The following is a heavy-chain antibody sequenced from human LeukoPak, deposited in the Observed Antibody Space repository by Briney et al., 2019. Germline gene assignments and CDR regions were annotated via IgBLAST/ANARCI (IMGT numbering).Heavy chain of an antibody. CDR3: AKERRYYDILTGQAGYYYYMDV. CDR1: GFTFSSYG. Sequence: GGSLRLSCAASGFTFSSYGMHWVRQAPGKGLEWVAVISYDGSNKYYADSVKGRFTISRDNSKNTLYLQMNSLRAEDTAVYYCAKERRYYDILTGQAGYYYYMDVWGKGTTVTVSS. J-gene: IGHJ6*03. D-gene: IGHD3-9*01. CDR2: ISYDGSNK. V-gene: IGHV3-30*18.